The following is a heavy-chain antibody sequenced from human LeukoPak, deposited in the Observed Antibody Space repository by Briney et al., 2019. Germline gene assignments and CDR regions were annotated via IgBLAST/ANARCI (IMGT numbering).Heavy chain of an antibody. J-gene: IGHJ4*02. CDR3: ARDPVQDGYPYSFDY. CDR2: IWYDGSNK. CDR1: GFIFSSHG. V-gene: IGHV3-33*01. Sequence: PGGSLRLSCAASGFIFSSHGMHWVRQAPGKGLEWVAVIWYDGSNKYYADSVKGRFTISRDNSKNTLYLQMDSLRGEDTAVYYCARDPVQDGYPYSFDYWGQGTLVTVSS. D-gene: IGHD5-24*01.